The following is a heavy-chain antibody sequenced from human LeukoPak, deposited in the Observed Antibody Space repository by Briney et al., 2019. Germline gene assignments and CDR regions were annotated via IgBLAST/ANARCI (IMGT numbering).Heavy chain of an antibody. CDR2: ISSSSSTI. CDR3: ARPRVGATGWFDP. Sequence: TGGSLRLSCAASEFSFSSYSMNWVRQAPGKGLEWVSYISSSSSTIYYADSVKGRFTISRDNAKNSLYLQMNSLRAEDTAVYYCARPRVGATGWFDPWGQGTLVTVSS. D-gene: IGHD1-26*01. J-gene: IGHJ5*02. CDR1: EFSFSSYS. V-gene: IGHV3-48*01.